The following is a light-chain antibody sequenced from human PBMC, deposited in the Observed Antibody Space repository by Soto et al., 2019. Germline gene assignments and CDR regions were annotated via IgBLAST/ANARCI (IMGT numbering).Light chain of an antibody. J-gene: IGLJ2*01. CDR1: SSNIGAGYD. Sequence: QSVLTQPPSVSGAPGQRVTISCTGSSSNIGAGYDVHWYQQLPGTAPKLLIYGNSNRPSGVPDRFAGSKSGTSASLALTGLQAEDEAEYYCQSYDSSLSGSVFGGGTQLTVL. CDR3: QSYDSSLSGSV. V-gene: IGLV1-40*01. CDR2: GNS.